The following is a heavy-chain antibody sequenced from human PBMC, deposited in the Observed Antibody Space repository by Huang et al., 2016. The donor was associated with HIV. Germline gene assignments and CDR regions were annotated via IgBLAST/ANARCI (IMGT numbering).Heavy chain of an antibody. V-gene: IGHV3-74*01. CDR1: GFSISSYW. Sequence: EVQLVESGGGLVQPGGSLRLSCAASGFSISSYWMHLVRQATGKGLVWVTRINSDGSSTSDADSWKGRFIISRYNAKNTLYLQMNSLRAEDTALYYCARDPRIQSWLNYFDSWGQGTLVSVSS. J-gene: IGHJ4*02. D-gene: IGHD3-22*01. CDR3: ARDPRIQSWLNYFDS. CDR2: INSDGSST.